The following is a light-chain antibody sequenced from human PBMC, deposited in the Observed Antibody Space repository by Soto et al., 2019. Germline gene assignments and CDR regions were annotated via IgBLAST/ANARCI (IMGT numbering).Light chain of an antibody. J-gene: IGKJ4*01. V-gene: IGKV3D-20*02. CDR1: QSVSSSSY. CDR3: QQRSNWLLT. Sequence: EIVLTQSPGTLSLSPGERATLSCRASQSVSSSSYLAWYQQKPGQAPRLLIYGASSRATGIPDRFSGSGSATDFTLTISRLEPEDFAVYYCQQRSNWLLTFGGGTKVEIK. CDR2: GAS.